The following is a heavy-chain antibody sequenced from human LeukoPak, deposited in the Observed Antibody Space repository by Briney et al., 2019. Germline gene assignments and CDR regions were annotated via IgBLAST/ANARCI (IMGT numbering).Heavy chain of an antibody. D-gene: IGHD3-10*01. CDR3: AREGSGPHEPPGY. Sequence: SETLSLTCAVYGGSFSGYYWSWIRQPPGKGLEWIGEINHSGSTNYNPSLKSRVTISVDTSQNQFSLKLSSVTAADTAVYYCAREGSGPHEPPGYWGQGTLVTVSS. CDR1: GGSFSGYY. J-gene: IGHJ4*02. V-gene: IGHV4-34*01. CDR2: INHSGST.